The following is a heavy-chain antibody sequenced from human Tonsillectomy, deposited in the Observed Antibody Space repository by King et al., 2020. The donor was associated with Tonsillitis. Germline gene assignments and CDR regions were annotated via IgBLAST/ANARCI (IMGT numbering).Heavy chain of an antibody. CDR3: AKTSFGIAAALFFDS. D-gene: IGHD6-13*01. CDR1: GGAISSGAYY. CDR2: IYYSGST. V-gene: IGHV4-31*01. J-gene: IGHJ4*02. Sequence: QLQESGPGLVKPSQTLSLTCNVSGGAISSGAYYWSWIRQHPGKGLEWIGHIYYSGSTYFNPSLKSLIAMSVDTSRNQFSLKLSSVPAADTAVYYCAKTSFGIAAALFFDSWGQGSLVTVSS.